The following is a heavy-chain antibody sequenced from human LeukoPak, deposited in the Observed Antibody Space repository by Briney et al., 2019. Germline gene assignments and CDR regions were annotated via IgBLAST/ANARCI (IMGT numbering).Heavy chain of an antibody. CDR3: ATYYYDSSGYYDFDY. V-gene: IGHV1-69*05. CDR2: IIPIFGTA. J-gene: IGHJ4*02. Sequence: SVKVSCKASRGTFSSYAISWVRQAPGQGLEWMGGIIPIFGTANYAQKFQGRVTITTDEATSTAYMELSSLRSEDTAVYYCATYYYDSSGYYDFDYWGQGTLVTVSS. D-gene: IGHD3-22*01. CDR1: RGTFSSYA.